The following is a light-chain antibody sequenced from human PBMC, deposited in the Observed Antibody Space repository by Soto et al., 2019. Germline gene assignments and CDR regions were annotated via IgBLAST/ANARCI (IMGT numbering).Light chain of an antibody. CDR2: DAS. V-gene: IGKV3-11*01. J-gene: IGKJ4*01. Sequence: EIVLTQSPATLSLSPGERATLSCRASQNVSSYLAWYQQKPGQAPRLLIYDASNRATGIPARFSGSGSGTDFTLTISSLEPEDFAVYYCQQFSSYPLTFGGGTKVEIK. CDR1: QNVSSY. CDR3: QQFSSYPLT.